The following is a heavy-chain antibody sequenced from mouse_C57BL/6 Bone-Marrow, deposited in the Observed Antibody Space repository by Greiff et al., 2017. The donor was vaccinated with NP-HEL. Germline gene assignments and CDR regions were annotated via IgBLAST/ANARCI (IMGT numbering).Heavy chain of an antibody. CDR2: INPGSGGT. D-gene: IGHD3-2*02. CDR3: ARSGTAQATPAWFAY. V-gene: IGHV1-54*01. Sequence: QVHVKQSGAELVRPGTSVKVSCKASGYAFTNYLIEWVKQRPGQGLEWIGVINPGSGGTNYNEKFKGKATLTADKSSSTAYMQLSSLTSEDSAVYFCARSGTAQATPAWFAYWGQGTLVTVSA. J-gene: IGHJ3*01. CDR1: GYAFTNYL.